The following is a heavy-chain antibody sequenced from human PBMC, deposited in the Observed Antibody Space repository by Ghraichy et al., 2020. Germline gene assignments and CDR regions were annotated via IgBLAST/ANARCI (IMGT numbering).Heavy chain of an antibody. D-gene: IGHD6-19*01. CDR2: ISSESSYI. CDR1: GFTFSIYS. J-gene: IGHJ2*01. V-gene: IGHV3-21*01. Sequence: GGSLRLSCAASGFTFSIYSMNWVRQAPGKGLQWVSSISSESSYIHYADSVKGRFTISRDHAKNSLYLQMNSLGAEDAALYYCVREPGSGHSWFRHWYVDLWGRGTLVTVSS. CDR3: VREPGSGHSWFRHWYVDL.